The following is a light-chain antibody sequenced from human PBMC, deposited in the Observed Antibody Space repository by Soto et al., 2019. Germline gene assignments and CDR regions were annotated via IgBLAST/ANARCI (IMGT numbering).Light chain of an antibody. J-gene: IGKJ3*01. CDR3: QQYGTSPQG. V-gene: IGKV3-20*01. CDR1: QSVSSSY. Sequence: EIVLTQSPGTLSLSRGERATLSCRASQSVSSSYLAWYQQKPGQAPRLLIYAASSRATGIPDRFSGSGSGTDFTLTISRLEPEDFAVYYCQQYGTSPQGFGPGTKVDIK. CDR2: AAS.